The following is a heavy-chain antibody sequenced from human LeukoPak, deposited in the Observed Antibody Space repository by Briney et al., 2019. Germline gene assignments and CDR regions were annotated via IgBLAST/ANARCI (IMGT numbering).Heavy chain of an antibody. J-gene: IGHJ3*02. CDR3: ARGTMSDAFDI. CDR1: GFALSGRF. Sequence: QPGRSLRLSCAASGFALSGRFMIWVRQAPGKGLEWVSTIYAGGGTYYADSVKGRFTSSRDDSKNTLYLQMTRLRAEDTAIYFCARGTMSDAFDIWGQGTMVIVSS. V-gene: IGHV3-53*01. D-gene: IGHD3-22*01. CDR2: IYAGGGT.